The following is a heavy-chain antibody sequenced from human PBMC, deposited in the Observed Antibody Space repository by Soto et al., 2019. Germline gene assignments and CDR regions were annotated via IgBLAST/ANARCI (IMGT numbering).Heavy chain of an antibody. Sequence: ASVKVSCKASGYTFTSYDINWVRQATGQGLEWMGWMNPNSGNTGYAQKFQGRVTMTRNTSISTAYMELSSLRSEDTAVYYCARRIEGIGEDGYYYYYYMDVWGKGTTVTVSS. CDR3: ARRIEGIGEDGYYYYYYMDV. D-gene: IGHD3-10*01. J-gene: IGHJ6*03. V-gene: IGHV1-8*01. CDR1: GYTFTSYD. CDR2: MNPNSGNT.